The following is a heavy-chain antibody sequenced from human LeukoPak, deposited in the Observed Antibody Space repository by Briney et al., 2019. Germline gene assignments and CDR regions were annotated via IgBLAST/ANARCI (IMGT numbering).Heavy chain of an antibody. CDR2: VYPGGFT. J-gene: IGHJ6*02. CDR1: GFTFSSYD. CDR3: TIGGVIWRMDV. Sequence: GGSLRLSCAASGFTFSSYDMSWVPQAPGKGLEWVSVVYPGGFTDHADSVKGRFTISRDTSKNTVYFQMNNLRAEDTAVYYCTIGGVIWRMDVWGQGTTVAVSS. D-gene: IGHD3-10*01. V-gene: IGHV3-66*01.